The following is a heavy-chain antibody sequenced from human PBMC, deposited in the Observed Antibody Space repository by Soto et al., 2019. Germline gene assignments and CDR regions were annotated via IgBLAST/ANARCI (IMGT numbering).Heavy chain of an antibody. D-gene: IGHD2-2*01. Sequence: ASVKVSCKASGFTFTSSAVQWVRQARGQRLEWIGWIVVGSGNTNYAQKFQERVTITRDMSTSTAYMELSSLRSEDTAVYYCATRGYCISSGCREDYYAMDVWGQGTTVTVSS. CDR1: GFTFTSSA. V-gene: IGHV1-58*01. CDR2: IVVGSGNT. J-gene: IGHJ6*01. CDR3: ATRGYCISSGCREDYYAMDV.